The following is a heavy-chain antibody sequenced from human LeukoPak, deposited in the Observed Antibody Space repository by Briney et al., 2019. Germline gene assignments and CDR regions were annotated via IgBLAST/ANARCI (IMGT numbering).Heavy chain of an antibody. CDR2: INPSGSSA. Sequence: ASVKVSCKTSGYTFSDYYMHWVRQAPGQGLEWVGIINPSGSSAKYAQKFQGRVFMTRDTSASTVCLELDSLTSEDTAIYYCARDVVTSTTSAVLDYWGQGTLVTVSS. J-gene: IGHJ4*02. CDR3: ARDVVTSTTSAVLDY. CDR1: GYTFSDYY. V-gene: IGHV1-46*01. D-gene: IGHD1/OR15-1a*01.